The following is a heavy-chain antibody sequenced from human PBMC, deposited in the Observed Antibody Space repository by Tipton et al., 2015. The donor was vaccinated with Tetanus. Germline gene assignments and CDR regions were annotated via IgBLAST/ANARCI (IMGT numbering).Heavy chain of an antibody. CDR3: AKEALGVLNL. Sequence: LSLTCAVSIGSINSGSYHWDWIRQPPGNGLEWVAAISGSRLTPYYADSVKGRFTISRDNSKNTLSLQLNSLRADDTAIYYCAKEALGVLNLWGKGTTVIVSS. D-gene: IGHD1-14*01. CDR2: ISGSRLTP. V-gene: IGHV3-23*01. J-gene: IGHJ6*04. CDR1: IGSINSGSYH.